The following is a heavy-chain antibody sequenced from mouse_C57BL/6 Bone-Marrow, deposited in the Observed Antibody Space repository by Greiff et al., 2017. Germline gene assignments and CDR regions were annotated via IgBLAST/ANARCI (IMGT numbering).Heavy chain of an antibody. CDR3: ARRIYYYGWFAY. CDR2: ISSGGSYT. D-gene: IGHD1-1*01. V-gene: IGHV5-6*01. Sequence: EVQRVESGGDLVKPGGSLKLSCAASGFTFSSYGMSWVRQTPDKRLEWVATISSGGSYTYYPDSVKGRFTISRDNAKNTLYLQMSSLKSEDTAMYYCARRIYYYGWFAYWGQGTLVTVSA. CDR1: GFTFSSYG. J-gene: IGHJ3*01.